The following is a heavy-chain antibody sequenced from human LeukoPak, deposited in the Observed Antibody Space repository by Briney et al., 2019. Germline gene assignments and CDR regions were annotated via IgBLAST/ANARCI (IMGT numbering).Heavy chain of an antibody. J-gene: IGHJ4*02. V-gene: IGHV1-69*05. Sequence: GASVKVSCKASGGTFSSYAISWVRQAPGQGLEWMGGIIPIFGTANYAQKFQGRVTITTNESTSTAYMELSSLRSEDTAVYYCARGIYSYGSDYWGQGTLVTVSS. CDR3: ARGIYSYGSDY. CDR2: IIPIFGTA. D-gene: IGHD5-18*01. CDR1: GGTFSSYA.